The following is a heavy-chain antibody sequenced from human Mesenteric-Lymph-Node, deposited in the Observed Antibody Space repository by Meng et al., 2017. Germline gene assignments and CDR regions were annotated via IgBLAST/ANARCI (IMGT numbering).Heavy chain of an antibody. D-gene: IGHD2-2*01. CDR1: VVSGSVGGDY. V-gene: IGHV4-31*03. CDR2: IDYSVST. Sequence: TVHVVSGSVGGDYYTLVRRNQGKGREWFAHIDYSVSTCYNPSLKMRVIISIDTSKNQFSLKLMSVTAADTAVYFCARGSSDWDYCDYWGQGTLVTVSS. J-gene: IGHJ4*02. CDR3: ARGSSDWDYCDY.